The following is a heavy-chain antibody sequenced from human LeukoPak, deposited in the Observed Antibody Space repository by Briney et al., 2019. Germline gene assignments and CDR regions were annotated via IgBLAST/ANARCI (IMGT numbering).Heavy chain of an antibody. D-gene: IGHD3-10*01. J-gene: IGHJ6*02. V-gene: IGHV3-7*01. CDR2: IQQDGSEK. CDR3: ARSYYGSATSYGMDV. CDR1: GFTFCGDW. Sequence: GGSLRLSCAVSGFTFCGDWTSWGCGAPEEGLEWLANIQQDGSEKYYVHSVDRRFTISSDNAKNSLYLQMNSLRADDTAVYYCARSYYGSATSYGMDVWGQGTTVTVSS.